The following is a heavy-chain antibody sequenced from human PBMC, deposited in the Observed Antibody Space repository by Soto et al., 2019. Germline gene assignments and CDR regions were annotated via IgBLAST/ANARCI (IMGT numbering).Heavy chain of an antibody. CDR1: GFTFSSYA. CDR2: ISGSGGST. J-gene: IGHJ4*02. V-gene: IGHV3-23*01. Sequence: EVQLLESGGGLVQPGGSLRLSCAASGFTFSSYAMSWVRQAPGKGLEWVSAISGSGGSTYYPDSVKGRFTISRDNSKNTLYLQMNSLRAEDTAVYYCAKDRTGAPDYFDYWGQGTLVTVSS. D-gene: IGHD1-26*01. CDR3: AKDRTGAPDYFDY.